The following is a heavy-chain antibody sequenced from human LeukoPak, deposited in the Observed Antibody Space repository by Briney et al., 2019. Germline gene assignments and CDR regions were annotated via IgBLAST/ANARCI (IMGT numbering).Heavy chain of an antibody. Sequence: ASVKVSCGASGYTFTSYDINWVRQATGQGLEWMGWMNPNSGNAGYAQKFQGRVTMTRNTSISTAYMELSSLRSEDTAVYYCARSITMVRGVKAFGYWGQGTLVTVSS. D-gene: IGHD3-10*01. J-gene: IGHJ4*02. CDR2: MNPNSGNA. CDR3: ARSITMVRGVKAFGY. V-gene: IGHV1-8*01. CDR1: GYTFTSYD.